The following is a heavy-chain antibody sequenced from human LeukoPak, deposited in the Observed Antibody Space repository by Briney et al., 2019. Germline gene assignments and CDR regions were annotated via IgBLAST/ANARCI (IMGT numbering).Heavy chain of an antibody. V-gene: IGHV1-18*01. CDR1: GCTFSSYA. D-gene: IGHD6-13*01. J-gene: IGHJ4*02. Sequence: GASVRVSCKASGCTFSSYAISWVRQAPGQGLEWMGQINPYNGNTNYVQKVQGRVTMTTDTSTYTAYMELRSLASDDTAIYFCARVTGSSISSRSLLYWGQGTLVTVS. CDR3: ARVTGSSISSRSLLY. CDR2: INPYNGNT.